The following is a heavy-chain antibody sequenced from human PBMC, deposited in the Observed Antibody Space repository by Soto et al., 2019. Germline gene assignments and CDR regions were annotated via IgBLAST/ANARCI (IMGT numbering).Heavy chain of an antibody. Sequence: SETLSRTFFPSSSPIRVSNWCIWVRQPPGKGLEWIGEIYHSGSTNYNPSLKSRVTISVDKSKNQFTLKLSSVTAADTAVYYCARAELGDCDYWGQGTLVTVS. V-gene: IGHV4-4*02. D-gene: IGHD7-27*01. J-gene: IGHJ4*02. CDR3: ARAELGDCDY. CDR2: IYHSGST. CDR1: SSPIRVSNW.